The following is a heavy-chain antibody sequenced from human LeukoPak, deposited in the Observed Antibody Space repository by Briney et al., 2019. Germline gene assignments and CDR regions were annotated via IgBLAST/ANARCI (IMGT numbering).Heavy chain of an antibody. Sequence: GGSLRLSCAASGFTFSSYAMSWVRQAPGKGLEWVSAISGSGGSTYYADSVKGRFTISRDNSKNTLYLQMNSLRAEDTAVYYCAKDKSPTKLRYFDWLPGPFDYWGQGTLVTVSS. D-gene: IGHD3-9*01. J-gene: IGHJ4*02. CDR1: GFTFSSYA. V-gene: IGHV3-23*01. CDR3: AKDKSPTKLRYFDWLPGPFDY. CDR2: ISGSGGST.